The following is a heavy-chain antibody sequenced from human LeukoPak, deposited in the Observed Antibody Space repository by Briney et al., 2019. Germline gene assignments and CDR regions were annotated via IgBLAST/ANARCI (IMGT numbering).Heavy chain of an antibody. D-gene: IGHD3-10*01. J-gene: IGHJ6*03. Sequence: SQTLSLTCAISGDSVSSNSAAWNWIRQSPSRGLEWLGRTYYRSKWYNDYAVSVKSRITINPDTSKNQFSLQLNSVTPEDTAVHYCARSGAAYYYGSGSFRPNYYYYMDVWGKGTTVTVSS. CDR2: TYYRSKWYN. CDR1: GDSVSSNSAA. V-gene: IGHV6-1*01. CDR3: ARSGAAYYYGSGSFRPNYYYYMDV.